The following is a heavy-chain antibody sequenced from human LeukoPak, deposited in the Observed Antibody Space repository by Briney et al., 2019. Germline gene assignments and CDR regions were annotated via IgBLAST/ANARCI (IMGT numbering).Heavy chain of an antibody. CDR1: GFTFNIYA. J-gene: IGHJ4*02. V-gene: IGHV3-23*01. D-gene: IGHD1-1*01. Sequence: GGSLRLSCAASGFTFNIYAMTWVRQAPGKGLEWVSGISGSGDTTYYADSVKGRFTISRDNSKNTLYVQMHSLRAEDTAIYYCAKVYATGTTLVVRNQCLDCWGQGTLVTVSS. CDR3: AKVYATGTTLVVRNQCLDC. CDR2: ISGSGDTT.